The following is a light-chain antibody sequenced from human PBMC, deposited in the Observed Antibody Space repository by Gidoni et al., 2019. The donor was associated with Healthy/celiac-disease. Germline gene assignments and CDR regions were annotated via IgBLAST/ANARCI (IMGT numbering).Light chain of an antibody. V-gene: IGKV2-30*01. CDR3: MQGTHWPPYT. CDR1: PSLAYSDGNTY. J-gene: IGKJ2*01. CDR2: KVS. Sequence: DVVMTQSPLSLPVTLGTPASSSCRSRPSLAYSDGNTYLNWCQQRPGQSPRRLIYKVSNRDSGVPDRVSGSGSGTDFTLKISRVEAEDVGVYYCMQGTHWPPYTFGQGTKLEIK.